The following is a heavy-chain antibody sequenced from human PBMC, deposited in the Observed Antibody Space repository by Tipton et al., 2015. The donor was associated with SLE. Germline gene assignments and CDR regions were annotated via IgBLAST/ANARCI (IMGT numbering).Heavy chain of an antibody. CDR1: GYTFTGYY. J-gene: IGHJ4*02. Sequence: QSGAEVKKPGASVKVSCKASGYTFTGYYMHWVRQAPGQGLEWMGRINPNSGGTNYAQKFQGRVTMTRDTSISTAYMELSSLRSEDTAVYYCALHYYDSSGYYYGLDYWGQGTLVTVSS. CDR3: ALHYYDSSGYYYGLDY. D-gene: IGHD3-22*01. CDR2: INPNSGGT. V-gene: IGHV1-2*06.